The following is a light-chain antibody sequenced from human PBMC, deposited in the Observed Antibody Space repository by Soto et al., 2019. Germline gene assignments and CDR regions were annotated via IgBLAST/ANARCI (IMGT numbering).Light chain of an antibody. Sequence: DIQMTQSPSSLSASVGDRVTITGRAIQSISSYVNWYQQKPGKAPKLLIYAASSLQSGGPSRFRGSRSVTDVNITICSLPNEHLATYYCDQSYSTSYHFGQGTESDIK. V-gene: IGKV1-39*01. CDR1: QSISSY. CDR3: DQSYSTSYH. CDR2: AAS. J-gene: IGKJ2*01.